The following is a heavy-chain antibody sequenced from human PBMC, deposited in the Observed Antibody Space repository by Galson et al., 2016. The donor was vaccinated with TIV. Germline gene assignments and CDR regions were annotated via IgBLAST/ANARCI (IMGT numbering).Heavy chain of an antibody. CDR2: IYWDDDK. J-gene: IGHJ3*02. D-gene: IGHD3-9*01. Sequence: PALVKPTQTLTLTCTFSGFSLSTGGVGVGWIRQPQGKALEWLGLIYWDDDKRYSPSLKSRLTITKDTSKNQVVLTMTNMGPVDTATYYCAHRHMTLSTGSDAVYMWCQGTRVTVSS. CDR3: AHRHMTLSTGSDAVYM. CDR1: GFSLSTGGVG. V-gene: IGHV2-5*02.